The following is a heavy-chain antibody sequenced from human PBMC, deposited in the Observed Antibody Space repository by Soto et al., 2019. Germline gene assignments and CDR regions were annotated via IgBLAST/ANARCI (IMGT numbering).Heavy chain of an antibody. CDR1: GFTFISYA. J-gene: IGHJ5*02. CDR2: ISYDGSNK. D-gene: IGHD6-19*01. Sequence: GGSLRLSCAASGFTFISYAMHWVRQAPGKGLEWVAVISYDGSNKYYADSVKGRFTISRDNSKNTLYLQMNSLRAEDTAVYYCARDLEVAVAGAWGQGTLVTVSS. V-gene: IGHV3-30-3*01. CDR3: ARDLEVAVAGA.